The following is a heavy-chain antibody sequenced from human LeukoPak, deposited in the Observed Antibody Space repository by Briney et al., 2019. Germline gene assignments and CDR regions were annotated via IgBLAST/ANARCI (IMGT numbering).Heavy chain of an antibody. V-gene: IGHV4-59*01. CDR1: GGSISSYY. D-gene: IGHD4-17*01. J-gene: IGHJ4*02. CDR3: ARAKYGDPVDY. CDR2: IYYSGST. Sequence: SETLSLTCTVSGGSISSYYWSWIRQPPGKGLEWIGYIYYSGSTNYNPSLKSRVTISVDTSKNQFSLKLSSVTAADTAVYYCARAKYGDPVDYWGQGTLVTVSS.